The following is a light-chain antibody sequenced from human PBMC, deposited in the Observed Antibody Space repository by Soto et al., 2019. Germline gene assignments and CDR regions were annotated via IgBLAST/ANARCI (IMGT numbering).Light chain of an antibody. J-gene: IGKJ4*01. Sequence: EIVLTTSPGTMSLYPGERATLSCRASQSVRSKELACYQQKPGQAPRLLIYGASSRATAIPDRVIGSGSGTDFAFTIRRLEPDDCAVYFCQQYGSSPLTFGGGTKVEFK. CDR3: QQYGSSPLT. V-gene: IGKV3-20*01. CDR1: QSVRSKE. CDR2: GAS.